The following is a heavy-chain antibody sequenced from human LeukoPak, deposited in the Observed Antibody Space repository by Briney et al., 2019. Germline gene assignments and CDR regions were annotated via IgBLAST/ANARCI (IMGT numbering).Heavy chain of an antibody. CDR2: INHSGST. V-gene: IGHV4-34*01. CDR3: ATFGWTLGY. J-gene: IGHJ4*02. D-gene: IGHD6-19*01. Sequence: NPSETLSLTCAVYGGSFSGYYWSWIRQPPGKGLEWIGEINHSGSTNYNPSLKSRVTISVDTSKNQFSLKLSSVTAADTPVYYCATFGWTLGYWGQGTLVTVSS. CDR1: GGSFSGYY.